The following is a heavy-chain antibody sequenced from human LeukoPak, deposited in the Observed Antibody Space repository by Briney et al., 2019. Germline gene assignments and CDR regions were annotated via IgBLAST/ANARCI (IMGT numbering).Heavy chain of an antibody. CDR3: AKDQGDYKRTDYYYYGMDV. Sequence: GGSLRLSCAASGFTFDDYAMPWVRHAPGKGLEWVSGISWNSGSIGYADSVKGRFTISRDNSKNTLYLQMNSLRAEDTAVYYCAKDQGDYKRTDYYYYGMDVWGQGTTVTVS. CDR1: GFTFDDYA. V-gene: IGHV3-9*01. CDR2: ISWNSGSI. D-gene: IGHD4-11*01. J-gene: IGHJ6*02.